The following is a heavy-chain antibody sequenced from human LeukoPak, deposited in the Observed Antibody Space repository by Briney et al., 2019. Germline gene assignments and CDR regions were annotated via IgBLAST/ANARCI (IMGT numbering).Heavy chain of an antibody. J-gene: IGHJ4*02. V-gene: IGHV4-30-4*01. Sequence: SQTLSLTCTVSGGSICSGDYYWSWIRQPPGKGLEWIGYIYYSGSTYYNPSLKSRVTISVDTSKNQFSLKLSSVTAADTAVYYCARGYYGTKHFDYWGQGTLVTVSS. D-gene: IGHD3-10*01. CDR1: GGSICSGDYY. CDR2: IYYSGST. CDR3: ARGYYGTKHFDY.